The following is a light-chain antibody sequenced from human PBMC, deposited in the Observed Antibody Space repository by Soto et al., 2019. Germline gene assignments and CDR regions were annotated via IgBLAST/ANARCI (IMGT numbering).Light chain of an antibody. CDR1: QSVSSSY. V-gene: IGKV3-20*01. Sequence: EILLTQYTGTLSLSPGERATLSCRASQSVSSSYLAWYQQKPGQAPRLLIYGASSRATGIPDRFSGSGSGTDFTLTISSLQSEDFAVYYCQQYNTWRSISFGQGTLLEIK. CDR3: QQYNTWRSIS. CDR2: GAS. J-gene: IGKJ5*01.